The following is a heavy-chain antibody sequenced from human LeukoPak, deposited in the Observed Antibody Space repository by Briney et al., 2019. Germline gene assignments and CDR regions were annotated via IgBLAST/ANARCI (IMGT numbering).Heavy chain of an antibody. J-gene: IGHJ4*02. CDR2: IYYTGST. V-gene: IGHV4-59*08. CDR3: ARHRAYSSSSPFGY. Sequence: PAASLSLTCSVSGGSISRLYWSWVRQPPGKGQVWIGYIYYTGSTNYNPSLKSRVTMFVDMYKNQFSLRLSSVTAADTAVYYCARHRAYSSSSPFGYWGQGTLVTVSS. CDR1: GGSISRLY. D-gene: IGHD6-6*01.